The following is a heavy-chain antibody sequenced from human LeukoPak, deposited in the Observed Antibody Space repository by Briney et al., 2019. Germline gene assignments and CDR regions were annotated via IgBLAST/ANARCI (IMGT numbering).Heavy chain of an antibody. V-gene: IGHV4-31*11. J-gene: IGHJ3*02. CDR2: IYYTGST. CDR3: ARGDSSGTENAFDI. D-gene: IGHD3-22*01. Sequence: PSQTLSLTCAVSGGSISIGDYYWTCIRQHPGKGLEWIGYIYYTGSTYYNPSLRSRVAMSVDTSKNQFSLNLNSVTAADTAVYYCARGDSSGTENAFDIWGQGTLVTVSS. CDR1: GGSISIGDYY.